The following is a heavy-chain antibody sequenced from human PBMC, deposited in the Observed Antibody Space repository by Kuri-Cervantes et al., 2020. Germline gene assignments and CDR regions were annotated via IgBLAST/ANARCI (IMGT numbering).Heavy chain of an antibody. V-gene: IGHV3-9*01. J-gene: IGHJ4*02. CDR2: ISWNSGSI. CDR1: GFTFDDYA. CDR3: AREAWGPEY. D-gene: IGHD3-16*01. Sequence: LSLTCAASGFTFDDYAMHWVRQAPGKGLEWVSGISWNSGSIGYADSVKGRFTISRDNAKNSLYLQMNSPRVEDTAVYYCAREAWGPEYWGQGTLVTVSS.